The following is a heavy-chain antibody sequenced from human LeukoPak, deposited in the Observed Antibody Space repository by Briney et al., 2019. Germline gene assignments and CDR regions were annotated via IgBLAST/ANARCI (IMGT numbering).Heavy chain of an antibody. J-gene: IGHJ4*02. D-gene: IGHD1-14*01. V-gene: IGHV1-8*02. CDR2: INPNSGNT. Sequence: ASVKVSCKASGYTFTGYYMHWVRQAPGQGLEWMGWINPNSGNTGYAQKFQGRVTMTEDTSTDTAYMELSSLRSEDTAVYYCAAAGNLGLLYYFDYWGQGTLVTVSS. CDR1: GYTFTGYY. CDR3: AAAGNLGLLYYFDY.